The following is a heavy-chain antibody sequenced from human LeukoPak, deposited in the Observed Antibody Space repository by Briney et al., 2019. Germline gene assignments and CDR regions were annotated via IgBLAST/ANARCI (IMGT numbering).Heavy chain of an antibody. Sequence: PGGSLRLSCAASGFTFSDYYMGWLRQAPGKGLEWVSYISSSGSTIYYADSVKGRFTISRDNAKNSLYLQMNSLRAEDTAVYYCAREGKDGYNWSYYYYYMDVWGKGTTVTVSS. J-gene: IGHJ6*03. CDR2: ISSSGSTI. CDR3: AREGKDGYNWSYYYYYMDV. D-gene: IGHD5-24*01. V-gene: IGHV3-11*04. CDR1: GFTFSDYY.